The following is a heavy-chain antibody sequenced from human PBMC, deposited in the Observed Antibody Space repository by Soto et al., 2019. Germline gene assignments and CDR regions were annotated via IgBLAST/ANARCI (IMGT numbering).Heavy chain of an antibody. CDR3: ASHNWNPDYFDY. CDR1: GGSISSYY. Sequence: SETLSLTCTVSGGSISSYYWSWIRQPPGKGLEWIGYIYYSGSTNYNPSLKSRVTISVDTSKNQFSLKLSSVTAADTAVYYCASHNWNPDYFDYWGQGTLVTVSS. D-gene: IGHD1-1*01. V-gene: IGHV4-59*01. J-gene: IGHJ4*02. CDR2: IYYSGST.